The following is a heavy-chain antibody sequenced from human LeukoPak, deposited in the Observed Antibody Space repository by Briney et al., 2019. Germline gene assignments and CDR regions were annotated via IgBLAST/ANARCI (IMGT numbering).Heavy chain of an antibody. CDR1: GGSISSGSYY. CDR2: IYSSGST. CDR3: ARGHSSSWYPPWIYYMDV. Sequence: SETLSLTCTVSGGSISSGSYYWSWIRQPAGKGLEWIGRIYSSGSTNYNPSLKSRVTISLDTSKNQFSLKLSSVTAADTAVYYCARGHSSSWYPPWIYYMDVWGKGTTVTVSS. J-gene: IGHJ6*03. V-gene: IGHV4-61*02. D-gene: IGHD6-13*01.